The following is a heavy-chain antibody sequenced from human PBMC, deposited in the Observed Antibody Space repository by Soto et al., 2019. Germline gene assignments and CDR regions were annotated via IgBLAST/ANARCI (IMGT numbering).Heavy chain of an antibody. V-gene: IGHV3-23*01. J-gene: IGHJ6*02. Sequence: PGGSLRLSCAVSGFTFSSYAMTWVRLAPGKGLEWVSAIGGSGGSTYYADSVKGRFTISRDNSKSTLYLQMNSLRAEDTAVYYCARSRDGYSFYFYYGMDVWGQGTTVTVSS. CDR2: IGGSGGST. CDR1: GFTFSSYA. CDR3: ARSRDGYSFYFYYGMDV. D-gene: IGHD4-4*01.